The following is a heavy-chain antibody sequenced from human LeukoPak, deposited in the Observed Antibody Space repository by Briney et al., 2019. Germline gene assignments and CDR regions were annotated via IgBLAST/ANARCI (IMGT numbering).Heavy chain of an antibody. CDR3: ATSLRLIAVAADFDY. J-gene: IGHJ4*02. CDR1: GGSFSGYY. CDR2: INHSGST. D-gene: IGHD6-19*01. V-gene: IGHV4-34*01. Sequence: PSETLSLTCAVYGGSFSGYYWSWIRQPPGKGLEWIGEINHSGSTNYNPSLKSRVIISVDTSKNQFSLKLSSVTAADTAVYYCATSLRLIAVAADFDYWGQGTLVTVSS.